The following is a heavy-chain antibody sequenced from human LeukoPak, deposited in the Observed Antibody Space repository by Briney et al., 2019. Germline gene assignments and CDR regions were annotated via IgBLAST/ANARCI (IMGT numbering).Heavy chain of an antibody. D-gene: IGHD6-6*01. J-gene: IGHJ3*02. CDR1: EFSVGSNY. V-gene: IGHV3-66*01. CDR3: ATSIAARPGVRDNDAFDI. CDR2: IYSGGST. Sequence: GGSLRLSCAASEFSVGSNYMTWVRQAPGKGLEWVSLIYSGGSTYYADSVKGRFTISRDNSKNTLYLQMNSLRAEDPAVYYCATSIAARPGVRDNDAFDIWGQGTMVTVSS.